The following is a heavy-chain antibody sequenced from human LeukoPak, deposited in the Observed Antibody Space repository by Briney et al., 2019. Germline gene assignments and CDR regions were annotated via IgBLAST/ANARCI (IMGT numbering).Heavy chain of an antibody. CDR3: ARVSNYDILTGYTDY. CDR2: ISSSSSYI. J-gene: IGHJ4*02. CDR1: GFTFSSYS. V-gene: IGHV3-21*01. D-gene: IGHD3-9*01. Sequence: GGSLRLSCAASGFTFSSYSMNWVRQAPGKGLEWVSSISSSSSYIYYADSVKGRFTISRDNAKNSLYLQVNSLRAEDTAVYYCARVSNYDILTGYTDYWGQGTLVTVSS.